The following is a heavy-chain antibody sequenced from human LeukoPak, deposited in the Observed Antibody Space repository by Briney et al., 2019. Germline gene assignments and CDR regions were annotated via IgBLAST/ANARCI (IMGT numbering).Heavy chain of an antibody. Sequence: PGGSLRLSCVISGFTLSGFGIHWVRQAPGKGLDWVAFIRYDGSNKNYADSVKGRFTVSRDNSKNTVYLQMSSLRGEDTAVYYCVRGDSVDYWGQGTLVAVSS. CDR2: IRYDGSNK. CDR1: GFTLSGFG. CDR3: VRGDSVDY. D-gene: IGHD3-16*01. J-gene: IGHJ4*02. V-gene: IGHV3-30*02.